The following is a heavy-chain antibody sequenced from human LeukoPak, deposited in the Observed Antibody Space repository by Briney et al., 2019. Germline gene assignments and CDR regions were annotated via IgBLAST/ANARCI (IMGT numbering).Heavy chain of an antibody. D-gene: IGHD3-10*01. V-gene: IGHV3-11*04. Sequence: GGSPRLSCVVSGLSFSDSYMTWIRQTPRMGLESLAYISGSGHDIYYADSVKGRFTMSRDNAKNSLYLQMNSLRAEDTAVYYCAKAPRHRGISMVRGVREDHYMDVWGKGTTVTVSS. CDR3: AKAPRHRGISMVRGVREDHYMDV. J-gene: IGHJ6*03. CDR2: ISGSGHDI. CDR1: GLSFSDSY.